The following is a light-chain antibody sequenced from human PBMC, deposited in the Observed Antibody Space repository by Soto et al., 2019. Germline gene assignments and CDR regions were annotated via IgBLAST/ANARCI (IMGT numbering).Light chain of an antibody. CDR2: GAS. J-gene: IGKJ5*01. CDR1: QSITRNY. V-gene: IGKV3-20*01. Sequence: EIVLTQSPGTLSLSTGERATLSCRASQSITRNYLAWYQQKSGQAPRLLIYGASSRATGIPDRFSGSGSGTDFTLTISRLEPEDFAVYYCQQYHNWPITFGQGTRLEI. CDR3: QQYHNWPIT.